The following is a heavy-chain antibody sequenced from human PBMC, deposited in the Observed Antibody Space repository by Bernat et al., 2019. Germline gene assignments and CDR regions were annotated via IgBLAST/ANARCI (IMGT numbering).Heavy chain of an antibody. D-gene: IGHD3-3*01. J-gene: IGHJ4*02. CDR1: GFSFSDYA. V-gene: IGHV3-30-3*01. Sequence: QVQLVESGGGVVQPGRSLRLSCAASGFSFSDYAMHWVRQAPGKGLEWVAVISYDGSNKYYADSVKGRFTISRDNSKNTLNLQMNSLRAEDTAVYYCAREVEITISGVLLPLSYWGQGTLVTVSS. CDR2: ISYDGSNK. CDR3: AREVEITISGVLLPLSY.